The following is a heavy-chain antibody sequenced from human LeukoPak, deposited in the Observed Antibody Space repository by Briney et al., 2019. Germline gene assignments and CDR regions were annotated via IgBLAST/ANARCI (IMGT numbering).Heavy chain of an antibody. CDR2: IYTSGST. D-gene: IGHD3-9*01. Sequence: SETLSLTCTVSGGSISSYYWSWIRQPAGKGLEWIGRIYTSGSTNYNPSLKSRVTMSVDTSKNQFSLKLSSVTAADTAVYHCARDVSGLRYLDWSQPSPDAFDIWGQGTMVTVPS. CDR3: ARDVSGLRYLDWSQPSPDAFDI. J-gene: IGHJ3*02. CDR1: GGSISSYY. V-gene: IGHV4-4*07.